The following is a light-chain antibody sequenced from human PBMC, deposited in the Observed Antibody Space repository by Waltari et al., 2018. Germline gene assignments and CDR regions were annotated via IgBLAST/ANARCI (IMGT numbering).Light chain of an antibody. V-gene: IGLV2-14*01. CDR3: SSYSSTITYV. CDR2: EVS. J-gene: IGLJ1*01. Sequence: QSALTQPASVSGSPGQSITISCTGTTSAVGGHKYVSWYQQHPGKAPKLLIYEVSNRPSGVSNRFSGSKSANTASLTISGLQAEDEADYYCSSYSSTITYVFGTGTKVTVL. CDR1: TSAVGGHKY.